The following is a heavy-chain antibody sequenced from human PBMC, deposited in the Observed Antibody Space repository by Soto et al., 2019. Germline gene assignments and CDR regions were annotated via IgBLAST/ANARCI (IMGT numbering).Heavy chain of an antibody. V-gene: IGHV4-39*01. D-gene: IGHD6-19*01. CDR1: GDSISSSRFC. Sequence: QLQLLESGPGLVKPSETLSLTCTVSGDSISSSRFCWGWIRQPPGKELGWFGRIYYSGSTYYNPSLRSRVTISVDTSKEQFSLQLRSVTAADTALYYCATMAGVAATPAYNYMDVWGKGTTVTVSS. CDR3: ATMAGVAATPAYNYMDV. CDR2: IYYSGST. J-gene: IGHJ6*03.